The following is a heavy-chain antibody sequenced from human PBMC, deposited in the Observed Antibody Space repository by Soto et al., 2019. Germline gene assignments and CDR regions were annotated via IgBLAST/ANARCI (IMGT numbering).Heavy chain of an antibody. CDR1: GYTFISYD. CDR2: MNPNSGNT. Sequence: QVQLVQSGAEVKKPGASVKVSCKASGYTFISYDINWVRQATGQGPEWMGWMNPNSGNTGYAQKFQGRVTMTRNTSMGTAYMELSSLRSESTAVYYCAIVMSLCSGGPCYSSGPDYWGQGTLVTVSS. D-gene: IGHD2-15*01. CDR3: AIVMSLCSGGPCYSSGPDY. V-gene: IGHV1-8*01. J-gene: IGHJ4*02.